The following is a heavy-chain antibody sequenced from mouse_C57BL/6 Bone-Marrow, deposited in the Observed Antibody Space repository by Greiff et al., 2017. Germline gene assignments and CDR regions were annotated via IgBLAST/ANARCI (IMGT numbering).Heavy chain of an antibody. V-gene: IGHV2-6*01. Sequence: VKLQESGPGLVAPSQSLSITCTVSGFSLTSYGVDWVRQSPGKGLEWLGVIWGVGSTNYNSALKSRLSISKDNSKSQVFLKRNSLQTDDTAMYYCASYDYDGGFAYWGQGTLVTVSA. J-gene: IGHJ3*01. CDR1: GFSLTSYG. CDR3: ASYDYDGGFAY. CDR2: IWGVGST. D-gene: IGHD2-4*01.